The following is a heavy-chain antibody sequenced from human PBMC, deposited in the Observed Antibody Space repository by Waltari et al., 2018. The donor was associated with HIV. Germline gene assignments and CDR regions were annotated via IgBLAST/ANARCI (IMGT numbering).Heavy chain of an antibody. CDR3: ARGEDVSLTSIPPGYRFDF. V-gene: IGHV1-2*06. CDR2: MNLNTGDT. CDR1: GYTFTAFY. D-gene: IGHD2-21*02. J-gene: IGHJ4*02. Sequence: VHLVQSGADFQRPGASVDVSCEASGYTFTAFYIHWVRQAPGQGLQWRGRMNLNTGDTNLAPKFQGRVTMTRDTSVNTAYMELRSLNSNDTAIYYCARGEDVSLTSIPPGYRFDFWGVGSAVTVSS.